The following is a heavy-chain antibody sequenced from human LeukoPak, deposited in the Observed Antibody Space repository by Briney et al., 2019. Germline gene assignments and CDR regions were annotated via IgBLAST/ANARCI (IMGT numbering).Heavy chain of an antibody. J-gene: IGHJ3*02. V-gene: IGHV4-59*01. Sequence: PSETLSLTCTVSGGSISSYYWSWIRQPPGKGLEWIGYGHYSGSTFYNPSLNSRVTLSVDTSKNQFSLKLSSVTAADTAMYYCARWGETSALRVHAFDIWGLGTMVTVSS. CDR2: GHYSGST. CDR1: GGSISSYY. D-gene: IGHD3-10*01. CDR3: ARWGETSALRVHAFDI.